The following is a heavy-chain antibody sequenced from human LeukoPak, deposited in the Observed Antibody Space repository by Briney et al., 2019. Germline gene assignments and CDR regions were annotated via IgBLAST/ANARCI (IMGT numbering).Heavy chain of an antibody. D-gene: IGHD6-13*01. CDR1: GGSINTYY. Sequence: PSETLSLTCTVSGGSINTYYWNWIRQPPGKGLEWIGYINYSGSTNYNPSLKSRVTISVDTSKNQFSLKLNSVTAADTAVYYCARSGEYSSSWSLWGQGTLVTVSS. J-gene: IGHJ4*02. CDR3: ARSGEYSSSWSL. CDR2: INYSGST. V-gene: IGHV4-59*01.